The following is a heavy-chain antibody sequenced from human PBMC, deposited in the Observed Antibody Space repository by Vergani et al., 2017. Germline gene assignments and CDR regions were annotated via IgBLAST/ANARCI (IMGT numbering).Heavy chain of an antibody. CDR1: GGSLSGYY. Sequence: QVQLQQWGPGLLKPSETLSLTCAVYGGSLSGYYWSWIRLAPGKGLEWIGEINHSGTINYNPSLKSRVTLSVDTSKNQLSLRMTSVTAADTAVYYCARDSWTSELRGVYWFDTWGQGTLVSVSS. CDR2: INHSGTI. J-gene: IGHJ5*02. D-gene: IGHD3-10*01. V-gene: IGHV4-34*01. CDR3: ARDSWTSELRGVYWFDT.